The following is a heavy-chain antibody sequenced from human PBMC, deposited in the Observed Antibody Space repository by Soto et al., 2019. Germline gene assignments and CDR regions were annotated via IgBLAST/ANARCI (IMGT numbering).Heavy chain of an antibody. Sequence: QVQLVQSGGEVKRPGASVKVPCKTSGYTFSNYGITWVRQAPGQPLEWLGWISLYSDGTNYAQKFQGRVSMTTDTSTSTAYMELRSLRSDDTAVYYCARVVTGADAWVGPWGQGTLVTVSP. CDR2: ISLYSDGT. J-gene: IGHJ5*02. V-gene: IGHV1-18*01. D-gene: IGHD2-2*01. CDR1: GYTFSNYG. CDR3: ARVVTGADAWVGP.